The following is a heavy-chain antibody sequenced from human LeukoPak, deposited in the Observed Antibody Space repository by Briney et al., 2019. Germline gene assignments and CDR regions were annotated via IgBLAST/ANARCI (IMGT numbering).Heavy chain of an antibody. D-gene: IGHD2-2*01. CDR3: ARWGSTSCYDY. CDR2: IKQDGSEK. Sequence: GGSLRLSCAASGFTFSSYAMSWVRQAPGKGLEWVANIKQDGSEKYYVDSVKGRFTISRDNAKNSLYLQMNSLRAEDTAVYYCARWGSTSCYDYWGQGTLVTVSS. J-gene: IGHJ4*02. V-gene: IGHV3-7*01. CDR1: GFTFSSYA.